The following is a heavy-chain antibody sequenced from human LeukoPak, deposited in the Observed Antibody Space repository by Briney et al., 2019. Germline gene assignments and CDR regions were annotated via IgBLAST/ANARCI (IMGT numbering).Heavy chain of an antibody. CDR3: ARRNIVATVDWFDP. CDR2: IYYSGST. J-gene: IGHJ5*02. V-gene: IGHV4-59*08. Sequence: SETLSLTCTVSGGSISSYHWSWIRQPPGKGLEWIGYIYYSGSTNYNPSLKSRVTISVDTSKNQFSLKLSSVTAADTAVYYCARRNIVATVDWFDPWGQGTLVTVSS. CDR1: GGSISSYH. D-gene: IGHD5-12*01.